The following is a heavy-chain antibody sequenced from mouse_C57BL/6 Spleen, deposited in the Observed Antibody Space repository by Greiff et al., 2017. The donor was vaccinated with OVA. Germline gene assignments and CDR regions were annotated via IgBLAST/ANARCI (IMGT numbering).Heavy chain of an antibody. CDR3: ARDRASYAMDY. J-gene: IGHJ4*01. CDR2: INYDGSST. CDR1: GFTFSDYY. Sequence: DVHLVESEGGLVQPGSSMKLSCTASGFTFSDYYMAWVRQVPEKGLEWVANINYDGSSTYYLDSLKSRFIISRDNAKNILYLQMSSLKSEDTATYYCARDRASYAMDYWGQGTSVTVSS. V-gene: IGHV5-16*01. D-gene: IGHD3-3*01.